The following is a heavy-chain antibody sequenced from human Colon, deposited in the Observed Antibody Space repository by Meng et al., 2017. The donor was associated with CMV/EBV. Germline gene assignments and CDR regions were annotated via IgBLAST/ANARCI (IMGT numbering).Heavy chain of an antibody. Sequence: KVSCKGCGGAFNNYALAWLRQAPGQGLEWVGRIIPMLEKTDYAQSLKDRVTITADKSTTTTYMELRSLKSEDTAVYFCARDNNWFDPWGQGTLVTVSS. J-gene: IGHJ5*02. V-gene: IGHV1-69*04. CDR1: GGAFNNYA. D-gene: IGHD2/OR15-2a*01. CDR2: IIPMLEKT. CDR3: ARDNNWFDP.